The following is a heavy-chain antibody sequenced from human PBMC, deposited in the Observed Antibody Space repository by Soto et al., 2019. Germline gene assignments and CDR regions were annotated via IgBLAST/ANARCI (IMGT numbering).Heavy chain of an antibody. CDR2: ISTGSDYI. CDR3: TRDQGGSYDSWVGP. D-gene: IGHD1-26*01. J-gene: IGHJ5*02. CDR1: FSMYS. V-gene: IGHV3-21*06. Sequence: DVQVEESGGGLVKPGGSLRLACNFSFSMYSMYWVRQAPGKGLEGVASISTGSDYIKYADSVKGRFTISRDNTKNSVSLQMSSLRVEDTAMYYCTRDQGGSYDSWVGPWCRGTLVTVSS.